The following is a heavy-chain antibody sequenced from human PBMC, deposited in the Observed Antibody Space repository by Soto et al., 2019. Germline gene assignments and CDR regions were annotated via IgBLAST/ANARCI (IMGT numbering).Heavy chain of an antibody. Sequence: ASVKVSCKASGYTFTSYYMHWVRQAPGQGLEWMGIINPSGGSTSYAKKFQGRVTMTRDTSTSTVYMELSSLRSEDTAVYYCARDWTPRGGSSLVAAAGIEQQFDYWG. D-gene: IGHD6-13*01. CDR2: INPSGGST. V-gene: IGHV1-46*01. J-gene: IGHJ4*01. CDR1: GYTFTSYY. CDR3: ARDWTPRGGSSLVAAAGIEQQFDY.